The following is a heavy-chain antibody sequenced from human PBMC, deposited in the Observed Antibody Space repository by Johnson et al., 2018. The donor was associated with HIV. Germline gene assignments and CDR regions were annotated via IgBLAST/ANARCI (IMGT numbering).Heavy chain of an antibody. D-gene: IGHD2-21*02. Sequence: QVQLVESGGGVVQPGGSLRLSCAASGFTFSSNAMHWVRQAPGKGLEWVAFIRYDASNTYYADSVTGRFTISRDNSKNTLYLQINSLSAEDSAVYYCAKDWLRWVLTADAFDIWGQGTMVTVSS. V-gene: IGHV3-30*02. J-gene: IGHJ3*02. CDR2: IRYDASNT. CDR3: AKDWLRWVLTADAFDI. CDR1: GFTFSSNA.